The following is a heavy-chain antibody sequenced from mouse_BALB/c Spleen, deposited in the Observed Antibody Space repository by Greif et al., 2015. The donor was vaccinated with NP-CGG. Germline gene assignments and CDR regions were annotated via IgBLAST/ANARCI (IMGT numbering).Heavy chain of an antibody. V-gene: IGHV2-9-2*01. Sequence: VQLVESGPGLVAPSQSLSITCTVSGFSLTSYDISWIRQPPGKGLEWLGVIWTGGGTNYNSAFMSRLSISKDNSKSXVFLKMNSLQTDDTAIYYCVRAIYYGYHYFDYWGQGTTLTVSS. CDR3: VRAIYYGYHYFDY. CDR2: IWTGGGT. CDR1: GFSLTSYD. J-gene: IGHJ2*01. D-gene: IGHD2-2*01.